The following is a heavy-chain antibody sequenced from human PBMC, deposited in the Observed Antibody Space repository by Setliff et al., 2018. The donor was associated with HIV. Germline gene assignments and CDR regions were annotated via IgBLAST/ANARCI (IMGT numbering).Heavy chain of an antibody. Sequence: GASVKVSCKASGYTFTSYYLHWLRQAPGQGLEWMGISYPSDGRTQYAQKFQGRVTMTRDTSISTAYMELSRLRSDDTAVYYCARGAEDLAINPPSFDYYFDYWGQGTPVTVSS. CDR3: ARGAEDLAINPPSFDYYFDY. CDR1: GYTFTSYY. D-gene: IGHD3-9*01. J-gene: IGHJ4*02. V-gene: IGHV1-46*01. CDR2: SYPSDGRT.